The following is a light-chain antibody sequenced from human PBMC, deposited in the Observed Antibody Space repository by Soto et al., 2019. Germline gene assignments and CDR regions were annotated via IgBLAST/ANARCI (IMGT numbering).Light chain of an antibody. CDR2: EGS. J-gene: IGLJ1*01. CDR1: SSDVGTYNL. CDR3: CSYASSNTYV. Sequence: QSALTQPASVSGSPGQSITISCTGTSSDVGTYNLVSWYQRHPGKAPKLMIYEGSKRPSGVSNRFSGSKSGNTASLTISGLQAEDEADYYCCSYASSNTYVFGTGTKVTVL. V-gene: IGLV2-23*01.